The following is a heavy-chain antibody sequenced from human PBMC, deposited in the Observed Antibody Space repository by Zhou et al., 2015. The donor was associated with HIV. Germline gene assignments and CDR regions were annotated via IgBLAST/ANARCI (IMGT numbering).Heavy chain of an antibody. CDR3: ARDEPEAVGWYFDI. Sequence: EVQVVESGGGLVQPGGSLRLSCAASGFTVNSNYMTWVRQAPGKGLEWVSVISSVGWTNYADSVNGRFTISRDNSKNTLYLQMNSLRVEDTAVYFCARDEPEAVGWYFDIWGRGTLVTVSS. D-gene: IGHD6-19*01. CDR1: GFTVNSNY. CDR2: ISSVGWT. V-gene: IGHV3-53*01. J-gene: IGHJ2*01.